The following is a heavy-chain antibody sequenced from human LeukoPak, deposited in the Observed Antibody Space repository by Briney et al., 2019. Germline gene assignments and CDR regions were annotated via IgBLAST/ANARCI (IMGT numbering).Heavy chain of an antibody. Sequence: PGGSLRLSCAASGFTSSSYWMSWVRQAPGKGLEWVANIKQDGSEKYYVDSVKGRFTISRDNAKNSLYLQMNSLRAEDTAVYYCARDRAGENYLHGDIWGQGTMVTVSS. CDR3: ARDRAGENYLHGDI. J-gene: IGHJ3*02. V-gene: IGHV3-7*01. CDR2: IKQDGSEK. CDR1: GFTSSSYW. D-gene: IGHD1-7*01.